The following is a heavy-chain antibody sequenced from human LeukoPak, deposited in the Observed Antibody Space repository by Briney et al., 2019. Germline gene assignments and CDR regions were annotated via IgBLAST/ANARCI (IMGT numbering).Heavy chain of an antibody. CDR1: GFTFSSYA. CDR3: AKDLVSSSWYFVY. Sequence: PGGSLRLSCAASGFTFSSYAMSWVRQAPGKGLEWVSDISGSGGSTYYADSVKGRFTISRDNSKNTLYLQMNRLRAEDTALYYCAKDLVSSSWYFVYWGQGTLVTVSS. CDR2: ISGSGGST. V-gene: IGHV3-23*01. D-gene: IGHD6-13*01. J-gene: IGHJ4*02.